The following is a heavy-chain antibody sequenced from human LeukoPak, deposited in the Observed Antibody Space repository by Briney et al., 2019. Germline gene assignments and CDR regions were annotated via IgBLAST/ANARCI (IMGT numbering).Heavy chain of an antibody. V-gene: IGHV3-30*02. CDR1: GFTFSSYG. CDR2: IRYDGSNK. CDR3: AKDRQLLSGYFGY. D-gene: IGHD2-2*01. Sequence: GGSLRLSCAASGFTFSSYGMHWVRQAPGKGLEWVAFIRYDGSNKYYADSVKGRFTISRDNSKNTLYLQMNSLRAEDTAVYYCAKDRQLLSGYFGYWGQGTLVTVSS. J-gene: IGHJ4*02.